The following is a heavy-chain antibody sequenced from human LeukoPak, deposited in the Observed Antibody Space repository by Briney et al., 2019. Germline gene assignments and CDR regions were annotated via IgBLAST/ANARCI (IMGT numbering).Heavy chain of an antibody. D-gene: IGHD2-2*01. Sequence: SETLSLTCAVYGGSFSGYYWSWIRQPPGKGLEWIGEINHSGSTNYNPSLKSRVTISVDTSKNQFSLKLSSVTAADTAVYYCARERPGGGYQLLGAFDIWGQGTMVTVSS. CDR3: ARERPGGGYQLLGAFDI. CDR2: INHSGST. V-gene: IGHV4-34*01. CDR1: GGSFSGYY. J-gene: IGHJ3*02.